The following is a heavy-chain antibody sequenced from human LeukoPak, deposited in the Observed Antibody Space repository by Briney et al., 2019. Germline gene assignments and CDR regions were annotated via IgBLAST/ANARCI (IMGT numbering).Heavy chain of an antibody. CDR2: ISSSSSYI. CDR3: ARDVGYYYGMDV. Sequence: GGSLRLSCAASGFTFSSYSMNWVRQAPGKGLEWVSSISSSSSYIYYADSVKGRFTISRDNAKNSLYLQMNSLRAEDTAVYYCARDVGYYYGMDVGGQGTTVTVSS. CDR1: GFTFSSYS. V-gene: IGHV3-21*01. J-gene: IGHJ6*02.